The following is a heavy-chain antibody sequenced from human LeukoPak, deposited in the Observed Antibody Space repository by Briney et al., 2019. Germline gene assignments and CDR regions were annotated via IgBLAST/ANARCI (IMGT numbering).Heavy chain of an antibody. J-gene: IGHJ6*04. CDR3: ARDSGGGPPTYYYYGMDV. Sequence: PGWALRLSLAASGFTFISYPMHGVGQAPGKGLDGVAVISYDGSNKYYADSLKGRLTISRDNSKNTMYMQMNSLRAEDTDVYYCARDSGGGPPTYYYYGMDVWGKGPTVTVSS. V-gene: IGHV3-30*04. D-gene: IGHD2-15*01. CDR1: GFTFISYP. CDR2: ISYDGSNK.